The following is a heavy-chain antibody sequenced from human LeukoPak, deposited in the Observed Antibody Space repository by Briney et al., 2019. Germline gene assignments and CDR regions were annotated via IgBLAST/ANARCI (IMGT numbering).Heavy chain of an antibody. CDR2: ISYDGRDK. CDR3: ARGFGAYSYTKNDL. CDR1: DFSFNNHA. V-gene: IGHV3-30*04. Sequence: PGGSLRLSCTVSDFSFNNHAVHWLRQAPGKGLEWVAVISYDGRDKYYGDSVKGRFTSSRDNAENSLYLQMNSLRDEDTAVYYCARGFGAYSYTKNDLWGRGTLVTVSS. D-gene: IGHD5-18*01. J-gene: IGHJ5*02.